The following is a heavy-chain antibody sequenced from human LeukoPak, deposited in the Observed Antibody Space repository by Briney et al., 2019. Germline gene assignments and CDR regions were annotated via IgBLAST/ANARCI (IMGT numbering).Heavy chain of an antibody. CDR2: INHSGST. CDR1: GGSFSGYY. Sequence: SETLSLTCAVYGGSFSGYYWSWIRQPPGKGLEWIGEINHSGSTNYNPSLKSRVTISVDTSKNQFSLKLSSVTAADTAVYYCAASLWFGESVFDPWGQGTLVTVSS. CDR3: AASLWFGESVFDP. J-gene: IGHJ5*02. V-gene: IGHV4-34*01. D-gene: IGHD3-10*01.